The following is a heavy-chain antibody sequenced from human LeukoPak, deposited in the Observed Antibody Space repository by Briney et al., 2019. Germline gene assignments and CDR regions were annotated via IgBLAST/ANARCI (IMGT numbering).Heavy chain of an antibody. D-gene: IGHD1-26*01. Sequence: PGGSLRLSCAVSGFTFSNHWMGWVRQAPGKGLEWVANIKEDGSEKYYVDSVKGRFTISRDNAKNSLHLQMNSLRAEDTAVYYCAKDLGRYRNNFFDYWGQGNLVTVSS. V-gene: IGHV3-7*05. J-gene: IGHJ4*02. CDR2: IKEDGSEK. CDR3: AKDLGRYRNNFFDY. CDR1: GFTFSNHW.